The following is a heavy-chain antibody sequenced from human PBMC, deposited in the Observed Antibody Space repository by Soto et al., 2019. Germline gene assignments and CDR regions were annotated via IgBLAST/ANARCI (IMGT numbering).Heavy chain of an antibody. CDR1: GDTITSFS. V-gene: IGHV4-4*07. CDR2: ISTTGNT. J-gene: IGHJ4*02. D-gene: IGHD1-7*01. Sequence: KTSETLSLTCTVSGDTITSFSWNWIRQSAGKGLEWIGRISTTGNTHYNPSLESRVTMSLDTSKNQFSLKLTSVTVADTAVYYCEGESGENWSYEAYWGQGTLVTVSS. CDR3: EGESGENWSYEAY.